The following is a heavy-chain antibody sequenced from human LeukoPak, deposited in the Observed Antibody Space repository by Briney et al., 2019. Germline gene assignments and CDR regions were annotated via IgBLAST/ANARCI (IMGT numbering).Heavy chain of an antibody. V-gene: IGHV3-23*01. J-gene: IGHJ4*02. CDR1: GGTFSSYA. CDR2: ISGSGGST. CDR3: AKSGGSEPRLDY. Sequence: ASVKVSCKASGGTFSSYAMSWVRQAPGKGLEWVSAISGSGGSTYYADSVKGRFTISRDNSKNTLYLQMNSLRAEDTAVYYCAKSGGSEPRLDYWGQGTLVTVSS. D-gene: IGHD3-10*01.